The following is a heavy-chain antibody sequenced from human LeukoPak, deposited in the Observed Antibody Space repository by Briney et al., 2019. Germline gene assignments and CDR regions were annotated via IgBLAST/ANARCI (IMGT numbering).Heavy chain of an antibody. D-gene: IGHD6-13*01. V-gene: IGHV5-51*01. CDR3: ARLGGREYSSSWPIDY. Sequence: GESLKISCKGSGYSFTSYWIGWVRQMPGKGLEWMGIIYPGDSDTRYSPSFQGQVTISADKSISTAYLQWSSLKASDTAMYYCARLGGREYSSSWPIDYWGQGTLVTVSS. CDR1: GYSFTSYW. CDR2: IYPGDSDT. J-gene: IGHJ4*02.